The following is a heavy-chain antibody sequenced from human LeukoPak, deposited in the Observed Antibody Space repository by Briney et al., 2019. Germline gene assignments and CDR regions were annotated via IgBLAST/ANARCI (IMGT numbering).Heavy chain of an antibody. V-gene: IGHV4-59*12. Sequence: SETLSLTCTVSGGSISSYYWSWIRQPPGKGLEWIGYIYYSGSTNYNPSLKSRATISVDTSKNQFSLKLSSVTAADTAVYYCARAQYYYDSSGRNWFDPWGQGTLVTVSS. CDR3: ARAQYYYDSSGRNWFDP. CDR2: IYYSGST. J-gene: IGHJ5*02. CDR1: GGSISSYY. D-gene: IGHD3-22*01.